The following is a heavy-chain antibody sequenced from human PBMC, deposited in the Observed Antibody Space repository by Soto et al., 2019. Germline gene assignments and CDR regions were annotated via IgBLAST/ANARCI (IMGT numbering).Heavy chain of an antibody. V-gene: IGHV1-8*01. CDR3: ARGEVWNTVYYYGMDV. CDR2: MNPNSGNT. CDR1: GYTFTSYD. J-gene: IGHJ6*02. D-gene: IGHD1-1*01. Sequence: QVQLVQSGAEVKKPGASVKVSCKASGYTFTSYDINWVRQATGQGLEWMGWMNPNSGNTGYAQKFQGRVTMTRNTSISTAYMELSSMRSEDTAVYYGARGEVWNTVYYYGMDVCGQGTTVTVS.